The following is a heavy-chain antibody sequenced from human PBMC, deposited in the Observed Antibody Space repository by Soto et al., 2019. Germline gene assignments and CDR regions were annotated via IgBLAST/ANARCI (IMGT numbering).Heavy chain of an antibody. CDR1: GFTFRTSA. D-gene: IGHD3-22*01. CDR3: ARDAGISMMVAVDN. V-gene: IGHV3-30*04. CDR2: ISNDGTYK. Sequence: QIQLVESGGGVVQPGRSLRLSCAASGFTFRTSAMQWVRQAPGKGLEWVALISNDGTYKYYADSVQGRFIISRDNSENTFYLQMNSLRPEDTAVYFCARDAGISMMVAVDNWGQGTMVTVSS. J-gene: IGHJ3*02.